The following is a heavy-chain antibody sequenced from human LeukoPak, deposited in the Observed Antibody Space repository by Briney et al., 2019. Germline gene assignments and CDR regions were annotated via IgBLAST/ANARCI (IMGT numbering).Heavy chain of an antibody. V-gene: IGHV1-69*04. J-gene: IGHJ4*02. CDR3: ARDRGYEGGFDY. CDR1: GGTFSNYG. Sequence: SVKASCKASGGTFSNYGINWVRQAPGQGPEWMGRIVPILGVTSYAQEFQGRVTISADKSTTTVYMELSSLRSEDTAVYYCARDRGYEGGFDYWGQGTLVTVSS. CDR2: IVPILGVT. D-gene: IGHD5-12*01.